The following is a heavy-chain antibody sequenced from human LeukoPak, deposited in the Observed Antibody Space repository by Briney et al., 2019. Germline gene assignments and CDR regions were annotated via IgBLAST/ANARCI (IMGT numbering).Heavy chain of an antibody. CDR3: AKISGYYPLDY. Sequence: GGSLRLSCAASGFTFSTYGMHWVRQAPGKGLEWVAFIRYDGSHKYYTDSVKGRFTISRDNSKNTLYLQMNNLRAEDTALYYCAKISGYYPLDYWGQGTLVTVSS. J-gene: IGHJ4*02. V-gene: IGHV3-30*02. D-gene: IGHD3-22*01. CDR2: IRYDGSHK. CDR1: GFTFSTYG.